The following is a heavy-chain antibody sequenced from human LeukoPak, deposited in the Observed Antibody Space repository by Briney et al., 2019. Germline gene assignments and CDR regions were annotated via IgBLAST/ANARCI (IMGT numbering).Heavy chain of an antibody. D-gene: IGHD6-13*01. V-gene: IGHV3-48*01. CDR1: GFTFSSYS. CDR3: ATDRYSTFDY. J-gene: IGHJ4*02. Sequence: PGGSLRLSCAASGFTFSSYSMNWVRQAPGKGLEWVSYISSSSSTIYYVDSVKGRFTISRDNAKNSLYLQMNSLRAEDTAVYYCATDRYSTFDYWGQGILVTVSS. CDR2: ISSSSSTI.